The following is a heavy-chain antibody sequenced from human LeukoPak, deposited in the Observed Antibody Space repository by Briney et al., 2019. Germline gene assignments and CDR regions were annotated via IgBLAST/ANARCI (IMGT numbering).Heavy chain of an antibody. V-gene: IGHV3-21*01. CDR2: FSSSSSYI. CDR1: GFTFSSYS. CDR3: ASTTPFNYHDSSGYYPDVDY. Sequence: GGSLRLSCAASGFTFSSYSMNWVRQAPGKGLEWVSSFSSSSSYIYYADSVKGRFTISRDNAKNSLYLQMNSLRAEDTAVYYCASTTPFNYHDSSGYYPDVDYWGQGTLVTVSS. J-gene: IGHJ4*02. D-gene: IGHD3-22*01.